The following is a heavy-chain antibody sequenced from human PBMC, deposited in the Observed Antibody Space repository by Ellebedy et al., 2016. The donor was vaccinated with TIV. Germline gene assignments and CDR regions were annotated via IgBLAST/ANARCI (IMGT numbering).Heavy chain of an antibody. V-gene: IGHV3-13*05. CDR1: GFTFSSYD. D-gene: IGHD6-19*01. J-gene: IGHJ4*02. CDR3: ARDQGGGWYERDY. CDR2: IGTAGDP. Sequence: GESLKISCAASGFTFSSYDMHWVRQATGKGLEWVSAIGTAGDPYYPGSVKGRFTISRENAKNSLYLQMDSLRAEDTALYYCARDQGGGWYERDYWGQGTLVTVSS.